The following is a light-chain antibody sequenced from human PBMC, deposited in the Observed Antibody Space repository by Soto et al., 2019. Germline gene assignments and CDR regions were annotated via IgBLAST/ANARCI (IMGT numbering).Light chain of an antibody. Sequence: QSALTQPASVSGSPGQSITISCTGTSIDVGGYYYVSWYQQYPGKVPKLLIFDVSDRPSGVSNRFSGSKSGNTASLTISGLQAEDEADYYCGSYTSSSTVILGGGNKHTV. V-gene: IGLV2-14*01. CDR1: SIDVGGYYY. CDR3: GSYTSSSTVI. J-gene: IGLJ2*01. CDR2: DVS.